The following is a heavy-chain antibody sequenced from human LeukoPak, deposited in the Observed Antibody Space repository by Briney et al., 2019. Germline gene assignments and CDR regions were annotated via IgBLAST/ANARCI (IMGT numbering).Heavy chain of an antibody. CDR3: ARDRGIVVVPAAIQRYNWFDP. V-gene: IGHV4-30-4*08. J-gene: IGHJ5*02. CDR2: IYYSGST. CDR1: GGSISSGDYY. Sequence: SQTLSLTCTVSGGSISSGDYYWSWIRQPPGKGLEWIGYIYYSGSTYYNPSLKSRVTISVDTSKNQFSLKLSSVTDADTAVYYCARDRGIVVVPAAIQRYNWFDPWGQGTLVTVSS. D-gene: IGHD2-2*02.